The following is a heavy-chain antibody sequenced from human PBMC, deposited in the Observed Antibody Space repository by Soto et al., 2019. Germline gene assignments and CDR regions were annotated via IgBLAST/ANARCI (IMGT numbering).Heavy chain of an antibody. J-gene: IGHJ4*01. D-gene: IGHD3-10*01. CDR3: ARGAAYGSGGIFDY. Sequence: QVQLVQSGAEVKKPGSSVKVSCKASGGTFSSYAISWVRQAPGQGLEWMGGIIPIFGTANYAQKFQGRVMITADKGTSTAYSELSSLRSEDTAVYYCARGAAYGSGGIFDYRGNGTMVTVSS. CDR2: IIPIFGTA. CDR1: GGTFSSYA. V-gene: IGHV1-69*06.